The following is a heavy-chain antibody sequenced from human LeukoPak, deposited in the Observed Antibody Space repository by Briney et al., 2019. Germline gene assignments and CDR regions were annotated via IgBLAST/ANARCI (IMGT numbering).Heavy chain of an antibody. CDR3: ARDSLRREAFLLAVHYYYYMDV. Sequence: PGGSLRLSCAASGFTVSSNYMSWVRQAPGKGLEWVSVIYSGGSTYYADSVKGRFTISRDNSKNTLYLQMNSLRAEDTAVYYCARDSLRREAFLLAVHYYYYMDVWGKGTTVTVSS. V-gene: IGHV3-53*05. D-gene: IGHD6-19*01. CDR1: GFTVSSNY. J-gene: IGHJ6*03. CDR2: IYSGGST.